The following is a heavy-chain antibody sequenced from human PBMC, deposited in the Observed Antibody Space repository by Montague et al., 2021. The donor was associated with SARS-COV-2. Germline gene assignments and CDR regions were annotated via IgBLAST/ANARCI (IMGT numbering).Heavy chain of an antibody. J-gene: IGHJ3*02. Sequence: SETLSLTRTVSGGSISSYYWSWIRQPPGKGLEWTGYIYYSGSTNYNPSLKSRVTVSVDTSKNQFSLKLSSVTAADTAVYYCARGSGWMGNAFDIWGQGTMVTVSS. CDR2: IYYSGST. D-gene: IGHD6-19*01. CDR3: ARGSGWMGNAFDI. CDR1: GGSISSYY. V-gene: IGHV4-59*01.